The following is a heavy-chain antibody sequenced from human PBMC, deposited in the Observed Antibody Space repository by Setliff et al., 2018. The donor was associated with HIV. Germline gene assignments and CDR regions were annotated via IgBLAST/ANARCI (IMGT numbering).Heavy chain of an antibody. V-gene: IGHV4-34*01. J-gene: IGHJ4*02. CDR3: ARGGTVSADLDS. CDR2: INQSGGI. CDR1: GGSFSGYY. D-gene: IGHD6-19*01. Sequence: SETLSLTCAVSGGSFSGYYWSWIRQPPGKGLEWIGEINQSGGINYNPSLKSRVTLSVDTSENQFSLRLSSVTAADTAVYFCARGGTVSADLDSWGQGTLVTVSS.